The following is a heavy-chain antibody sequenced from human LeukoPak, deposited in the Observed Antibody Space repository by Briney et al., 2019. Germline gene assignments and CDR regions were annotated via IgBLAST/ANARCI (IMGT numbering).Heavy chain of an antibody. V-gene: IGHV5-51*01. Sequence: GESLKISCKGSGYIFTSYWIGWVRQMPGKGLEWMGIIYPGDSDTRYSPSFQGQVTISADKSISTAYLQWSSLKASDTAMYYCARPSTPYGSGSYYDWFDPWGQGTLVTVSS. CDR1: GYIFTSYW. D-gene: IGHD3-10*01. CDR3: ARPSTPYGSGSYYDWFDP. CDR2: IYPGDSDT. J-gene: IGHJ5*02.